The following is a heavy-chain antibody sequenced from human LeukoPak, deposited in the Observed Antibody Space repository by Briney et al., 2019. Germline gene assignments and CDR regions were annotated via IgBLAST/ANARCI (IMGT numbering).Heavy chain of an antibody. V-gene: IGHV4-34*01. J-gene: IGHJ5*02. D-gene: IGHD4-17*01. CDR1: GGSFSGYY. CDR2: INHSGST. CDR3: ARGLNMTTVTTLT. Sequence: PSETLSLTCAVYGGSFSGYYWSWIRQPPAKGLEWIGEINHSGSTNYNPSLKSRVTISVDTSKNQFSLKLSSVTAADTAVYYCARGLNMTTVTTLTWGQGTLVTVSS.